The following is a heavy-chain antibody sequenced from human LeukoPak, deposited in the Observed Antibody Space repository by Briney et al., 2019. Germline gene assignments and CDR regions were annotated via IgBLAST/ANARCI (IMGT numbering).Heavy chain of an antibody. Sequence: PGGSLRLSCAASGFTFSSYAMHWVRQAPGKGLEYVSAISSNGGSTYYANSVKGRFTISRDNSKNTLYLQMGSLRAEDMAVYYCARDPHKAAAGTGGFDYWGQGTVVTVSS. CDR1: GFTFSSYA. V-gene: IGHV3-64*01. CDR3: ARDPHKAAAGTGGFDY. CDR2: ISSNGGST. J-gene: IGHJ4*02. D-gene: IGHD6-13*01.